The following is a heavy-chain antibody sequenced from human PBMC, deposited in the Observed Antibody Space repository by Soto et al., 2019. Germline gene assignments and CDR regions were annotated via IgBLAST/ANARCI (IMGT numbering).Heavy chain of an antibody. CDR3: ARDHLGTYCSGGSCYPGLDS. CDR1: GFTFSSYW. V-gene: IGHV3-74*01. Sequence: EVQLVESGGGLVQPGGSLRLSCAASGFTFSSYWMHWVRQAPGMGLVWVSRINSDGSSTSYADSVKGRFTISRDNAKNTLYLQMNRLRAEDTAVYYCARDHLGTYCSGGSCYPGLDSWGQGTLVTVSS. CDR2: INSDGSST. D-gene: IGHD2-15*01. J-gene: IGHJ4*02.